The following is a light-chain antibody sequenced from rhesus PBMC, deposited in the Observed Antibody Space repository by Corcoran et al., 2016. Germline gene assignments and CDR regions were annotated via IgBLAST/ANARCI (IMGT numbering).Light chain of an antibody. CDR1: QSVSSS. Sequence: QVTLTQSPATLSLSPGERATLSCRASQSVSSSLAWYQQKPGQAPRLLIYGASSRATGIPDRFRGSGSGTDFPLTISSLEPEDVGVYHCYQHSSGYSFGQGTKVGIK. V-gene: IGKV3-10*01. J-gene: IGKJ2*01. CDR3: YQHSSGYS. CDR2: GAS.